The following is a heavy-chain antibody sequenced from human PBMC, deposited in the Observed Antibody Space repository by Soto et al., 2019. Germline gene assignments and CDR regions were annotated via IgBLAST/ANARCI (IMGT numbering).Heavy chain of an antibody. CDR1: GFTFSNYG. CDR3: AKSRDAYNFYFYSGMDG. Sequence: VGSLRLSCAASGFTFSNYGMHWVRQTPGKGLEWVALILYDGSNKYYGDSVKGRFTISRDNSKNTLYLQVSSLRAEDTAVYYCAKSRDAYNFYFYSGMDGWGKGPKVTVAS. D-gene: IGHD2-2*01. V-gene: IGHV3-30*18. J-gene: IGHJ6*04. CDR2: ILYDGSNK.